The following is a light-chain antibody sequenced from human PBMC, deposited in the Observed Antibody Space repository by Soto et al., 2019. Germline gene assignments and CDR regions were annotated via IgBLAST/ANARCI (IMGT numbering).Light chain of an antibody. CDR3: QQYGRSPTT. J-gene: IGKJ1*01. V-gene: IGKV3-20*01. CDR2: NAS. CDR1: QSVSSSY. Sequence: VVTQSGGALCWSRGERATLSCRASQSVSSSYLAWYQHKPGQAPRFLIYNASSRATGIPDRFSGSGSGTDFTLTISRLEPEDFAVYSCQQYGRSPTTFRQGTKVDIK.